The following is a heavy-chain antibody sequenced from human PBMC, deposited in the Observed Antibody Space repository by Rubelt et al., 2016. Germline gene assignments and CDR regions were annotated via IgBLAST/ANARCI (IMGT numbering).Heavy chain of an antibody. D-gene: IGHD1-26*01. V-gene: IGHV4-34*01. CDR3: ARVVGAKIP. CDR1: GGSFSGYY. Sequence: QVQLQQWGAGLLKPSETLSLTCAVYGGSFSGYYWSWIRQPPGKGLEWIGEINHSGRANYNPSLKVRGTIDVDTARNQVSLKLSAVTAADTAVYYCARVVGAKIPWGQGTLVTVSS. CDR2: INHSGRA. J-gene: IGHJ5*02.